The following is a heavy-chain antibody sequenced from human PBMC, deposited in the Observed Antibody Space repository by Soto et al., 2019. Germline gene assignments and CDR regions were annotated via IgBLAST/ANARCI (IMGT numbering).Heavy chain of an antibody. CDR2: IVVGSGNT. V-gene: IGHV1-58*01. Sequence: ASVKVSCKASGFTFTSSAVQWVRQARGQRLEWIGWIVVGSGNTNYAQKFQERVTITRDMSTSTAYMELSSLRSEDTAVYYCAARRGTYYDSSPWAFDIWRQGTMVT. CDR3: AARRGTYYDSSPWAFDI. D-gene: IGHD3-22*01. J-gene: IGHJ3*02. CDR1: GFTFTSSA.